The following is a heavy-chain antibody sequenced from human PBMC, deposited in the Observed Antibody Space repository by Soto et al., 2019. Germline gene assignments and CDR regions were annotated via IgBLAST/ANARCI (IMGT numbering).Heavy chain of an antibody. D-gene: IGHD3-16*01. Sequence: ASVKVSCKGSGYTFTRNHVHWVRQAPGQGLEWMGVINPGDGGTTYAQKFQGRVTMTRDTSTSTVYMELSSLRSEDTAVYYCARVAYQCLDHWGQGTLVTVSS. J-gene: IGHJ4*02. CDR2: INPGDGGT. V-gene: IGHV1-46*01. CDR3: ARVAYQCLDH. CDR1: GYTFTRNH.